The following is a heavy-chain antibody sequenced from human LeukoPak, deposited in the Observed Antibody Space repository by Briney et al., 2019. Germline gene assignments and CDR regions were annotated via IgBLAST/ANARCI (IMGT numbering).Heavy chain of an antibody. CDR1: GFPFSSYA. V-gene: IGHV3-23*01. J-gene: IGHJ4*02. CDR2: ISGSGDDT. D-gene: IGHD6-13*01. Sequence: GGSLRLSCVVSGFPFSSYAMSWVRQAPGKGLEWVSGISGSGDDTYYAASVKGRFTVSRDTSKNTLYLQMNSLRAEDTAVYYCAKETPAAGFPDYWGQGTLVTVSS. CDR3: AKETPAAGFPDY.